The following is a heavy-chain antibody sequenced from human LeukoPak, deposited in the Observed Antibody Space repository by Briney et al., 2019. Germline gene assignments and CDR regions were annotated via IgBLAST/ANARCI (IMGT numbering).Heavy chain of an antibody. CDR1: GYTFTVYY. CDR3: AIHVGYSNWIDA. V-gene: IGHV1-2*02. D-gene: IGHD2-15*01. CDR2: INPTSGGT. Sequence: APVTVSFSASGYTFTVYYINWVRQAPGQGLERMGCINPTSGGTNYAQEFQGRVTMTRDTSISTAYVEVTRLRSDDTVVYYWAIHVGYSNWIDAWGQGTLVTVSS. J-gene: IGHJ5*02.